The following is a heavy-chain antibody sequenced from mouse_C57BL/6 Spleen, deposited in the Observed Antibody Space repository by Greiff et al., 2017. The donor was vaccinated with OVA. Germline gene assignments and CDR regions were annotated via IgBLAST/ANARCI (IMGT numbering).Heavy chain of an antibody. V-gene: IGHV2-9-1*01. CDR3: ARDGSSYYFDY. CDR1: GFSLTSYS. Sequence: QVQLQQSGPGLVAPSHSLSLTCTVSGFSLTSYSISWVRQPPGKGLEWIGVIWTGGGTNYNSAPKSRLSISKDNTKSQVFLKMNSLETADTARYCCARDGSSYYFDYWGQGTTLTVSS. CDR2: IWTGGGT. D-gene: IGHD1-1*01. J-gene: IGHJ2*01.